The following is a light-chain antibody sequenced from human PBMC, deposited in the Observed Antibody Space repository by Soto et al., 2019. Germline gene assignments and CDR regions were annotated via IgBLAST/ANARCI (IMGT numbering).Light chain of an antibody. J-gene: IGKJ2*02. CDR3: QQYSNSHCT. CDR2: AAS. Sequence: EIVLTQSPGTLSLSPGERATLSCRASQSVSSSYLAWYQQKPGQPPRLLTYAASSRATGIPDRFSGSGSGSDFTLTFSRLEPEDFAVYYCQQYSNSHCTFGQGTKLEIK. CDR1: QSVSSSY. V-gene: IGKV3-20*01.